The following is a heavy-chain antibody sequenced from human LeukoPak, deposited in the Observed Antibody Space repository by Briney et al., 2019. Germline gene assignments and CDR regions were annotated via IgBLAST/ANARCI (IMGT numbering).Heavy chain of an antibody. V-gene: IGHV4-59*01. CDR3: ARDLGGIYFDY. CDR1: GGSISSYH. CDR2: IHFSGST. Sequence: SETLSLTCTVSGGSISSYHWNWIRQPAGKGLEWIGSIHFSGSTNYNPSLRSRVTISVDTSKSQLSLKLSSVTAADTAVYYCARDLGGIYFDYWGQGTLVTVSS. D-gene: IGHD1-26*01. J-gene: IGHJ4*02.